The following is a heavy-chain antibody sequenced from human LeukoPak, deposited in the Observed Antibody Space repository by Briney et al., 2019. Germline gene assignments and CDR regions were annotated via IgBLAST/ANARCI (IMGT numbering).Heavy chain of an antibody. D-gene: IGHD5-18*01. CDR2: ISWNSGII. Sequence: GRCLRLSCAASGFTPDDYAMDWVRQAPREGLGWVSGISWNSGIIGYADSVKARFTMSRDNAKSSLYLQMNSLRAEDTALYYCAKEHRGYSYGYVPHYYGMDVWGQGTTDTVSS. J-gene: IGHJ6*02. CDR3: AKEHRGYSYGYVPHYYGMDV. V-gene: IGHV3-9*02. CDR1: GFTPDDYA.